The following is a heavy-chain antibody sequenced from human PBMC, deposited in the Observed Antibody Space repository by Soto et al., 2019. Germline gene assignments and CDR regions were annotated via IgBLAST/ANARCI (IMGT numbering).Heavy chain of an antibody. CDR3: ARQGPVGYSYYYTDV. CDR1: GGSISSYY. CDR2: IYYSGST. V-gene: IGHV4-59*08. D-gene: IGHD1-26*01. J-gene: IGHJ6*03. Sequence: SETLSLTCTVSGGSISSYYWSWIRQPPGKGLEWIGYIYYSGSTNYNPSLKSRVTISVDTSKNQFSLKLSSVTAADTAVYYCARQGPVGYSYYYTDVWGKGTTVTV.